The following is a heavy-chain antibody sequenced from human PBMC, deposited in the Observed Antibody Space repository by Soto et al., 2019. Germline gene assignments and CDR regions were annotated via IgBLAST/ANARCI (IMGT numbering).Heavy chain of an antibody. D-gene: IGHD2-21*02. Sequence: SETLSLTCAVYGGSFSGYYWSWIRQPPGKGLEWIGKINHSGSTNYNPSLKSRVTISVDTSKNQFSLKLSSVTAADTAVYYCARSAYVVVTAIHDYWGQGTLVTVSS. V-gene: IGHV4-34*01. CDR3: ARSAYVVVTAIHDY. CDR1: GGSFSGYY. J-gene: IGHJ4*02. CDR2: INHSGST.